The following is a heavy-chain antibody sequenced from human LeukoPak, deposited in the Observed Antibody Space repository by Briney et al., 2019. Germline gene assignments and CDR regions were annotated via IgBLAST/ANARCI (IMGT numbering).Heavy chain of an antibody. CDR2: IYTSGST. Sequence: SQTLSLTCTVSGGSISSGSYYWSWIRQPAGKGLEWIGRIYTSGSTYYNPSLRSRVTISVDTYKNQFSLKLSSVTEADAAVYYCARACSSSSLVYYYYYYIDVWGKRTTVTVSS. J-gene: IGHJ6*03. CDR3: ARACSSSSLVYYYYYYIDV. CDR1: GGSISSGSYY. V-gene: IGHV4-61*02. D-gene: IGHD6-6*01.